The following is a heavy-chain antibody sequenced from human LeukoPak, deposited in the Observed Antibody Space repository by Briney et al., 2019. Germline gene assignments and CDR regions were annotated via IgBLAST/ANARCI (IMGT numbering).Heavy chain of an antibody. D-gene: IGHD5-18*01. J-gene: IGHJ4*02. V-gene: IGHV3-74*01. CDR3: ARDGDTTMVPIDY. CDR1: GFTFSAYW. CDR2: IDADGSST. Sequence: PGGSLRPSCAASGFTFSAYWMHWVRQAPGKGLVWVSRIDADGSSTKYADSVKGRFTISRDNAKNTLYLQMESLRAEDTAVYYCARDGDTTMVPIDYWGQGTLVTVSS.